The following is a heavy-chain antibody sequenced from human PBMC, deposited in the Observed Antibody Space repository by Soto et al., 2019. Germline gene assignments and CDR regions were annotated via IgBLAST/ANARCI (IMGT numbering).Heavy chain of an antibody. J-gene: IGHJ4*02. V-gene: IGHV4-31*03. Sequence: QVQLQESGPGLVKPSQTLSLTCTVSGGSISSGGYYWSWIRQHPGKGLEWIGYIYYSGSTYYNPSLXSXVXRXXDTSKNQFSLKLSSVTAADTAVYYCARVWGMTPDYWGQGTLVTVSS. CDR2: IYYSGST. D-gene: IGHD7-27*01. CDR1: GGSISSGGYY. CDR3: ARVWGMTPDY.